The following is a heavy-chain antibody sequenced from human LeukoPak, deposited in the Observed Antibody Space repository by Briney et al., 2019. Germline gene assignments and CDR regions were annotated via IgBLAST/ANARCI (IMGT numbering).Heavy chain of an antibody. V-gene: IGHV4-34*01. D-gene: IGHD3-10*01. Sequence: SDTLSLTCAVYGGSFSGYYWSWIRQPPGKGLEWIGEINHSGSTNYNPSLKSRVTTSVDTSKNQFSLKLSSVTAADTAVYYCARALKVWFGELYYFDYWGQGTLVTVSS. J-gene: IGHJ4*02. CDR3: ARALKVWFGELYYFDY. CDR2: INHSGST. CDR1: GGSFSGYY.